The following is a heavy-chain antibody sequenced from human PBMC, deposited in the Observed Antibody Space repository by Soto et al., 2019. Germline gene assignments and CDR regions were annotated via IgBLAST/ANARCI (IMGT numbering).Heavy chain of an antibody. CDR2: ISYDGSNK. Sequence: PGGSLRLSCAASGFTFSSYGMHWVRQAPGKGLEWVAVISYDGSNKYYADSVKGRFTISRDNSKNTLYLQMNSLRAEDTAVYYCAKAGSAVAVRGRYFDLWGRGTLVTVS. CDR1: GFTFSSYG. J-gene: IGHJ2*01. CDR3: AKAGSAVAVRGRYFDL. D-gene: IGHD6-19*01. V-gene: IGHV3-30*18.